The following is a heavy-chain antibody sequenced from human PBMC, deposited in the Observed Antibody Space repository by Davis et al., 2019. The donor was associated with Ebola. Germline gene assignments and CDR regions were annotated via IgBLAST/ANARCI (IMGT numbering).Heavy chain of an antibody. D-gene: IGHD6-13*01. CDR3: ARATAAAGFPGIDY. J-gene: IGHJ4*02. CDR2: NSAYNGNT. V-gene: IGHV1-18*03. CDR1: GYTFTSYG. Sequence: ASVKVSCKASGYTFTSYGISWVRQAPGQGLEWMGWNSAYNGNTNYAQKLQGRVTMTADTSTATAYMELRNLTSDDMALYYCARATAAAGFPGIDYWGQGTLVTVSS.